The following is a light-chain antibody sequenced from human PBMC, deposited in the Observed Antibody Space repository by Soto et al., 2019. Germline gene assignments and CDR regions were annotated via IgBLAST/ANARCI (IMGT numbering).Light chain of an antibody. Sequence: DSQMTQSPSTLSASVGDRVTITCRASQSVTTWLGWYQQKPGKAPKILISKASNLQSAVPSRFSASGSGTEFTLTISSLQPDDFGTYYCQQYDSYPLTFGGGTQVEIK. CDR3: QQYDSYPLT. CDR1: QSVTTW. V-gene: IGKV1-5*03. CDR2: KAS. J-gene: IGKJ4*01.